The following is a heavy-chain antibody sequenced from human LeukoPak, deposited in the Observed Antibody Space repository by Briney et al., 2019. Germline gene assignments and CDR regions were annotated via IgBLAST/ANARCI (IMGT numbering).Heavy chain of an antibody. J-gene: IGHJ5*02. V-gene: IGHV4-34*01. CDR2: INHSGST. CDR1: GGSFSGYY. D-gene: IGHD3-10*01. Sequence: SETLSLTCAVYGGSFSGYYWSWIRQPPGKGLEWIGEINHSGSTNYNPSLKSRVTISVDTSKNQSSLKLSSVTAADTAVYYCARVKYGSGGYYNYRNNWFDPWGQGTLVTVSS. CDR3: ARVKYGSGGYYNYRNNWFDP.